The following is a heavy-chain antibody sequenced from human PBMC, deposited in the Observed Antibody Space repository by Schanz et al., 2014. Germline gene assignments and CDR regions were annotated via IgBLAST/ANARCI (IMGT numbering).Heavy chain of an antibody. J-gene: IGHJ4*02. D-gene: IGHD6-13*01. CDR2: LHYSGTT. Sequence: QVQLQQWGAGLLKPSETLSLTCGVYGGSISGYYWSWIRQPPGKGLEWIATLHYSGTTYYNPSLKSRVTIAVDTPKNQSSLRLSSGTAADTATYYCARAAGPVDYWGQGTLVTVSS. CDR1: GGSISGYY. V-gene: IGHV4-34*01. CDR3: ARAAGPVDY.